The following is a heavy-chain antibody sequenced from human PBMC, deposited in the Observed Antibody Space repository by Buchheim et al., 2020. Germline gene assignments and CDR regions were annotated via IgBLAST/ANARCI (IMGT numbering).Heavy chain of an antibody. D-gene: IGHD5-18*01. CDR1: GFTLSTYW. V-gene: IGHV3-7*01. J-gene: IGHJ4*02. Sequence: EVQLVESGGGLVQPGGSLRLSCAASGFTLSTYWMSWVRQAPGKGLEWVANIFQDGIKKHYVDSVKGRFTISRDNAKNSLYLQMDTRRVEDTAVYYCVRDGDDAMGESWGQGTL. CDR2: IFQDGIKK. CDR3: VRDGDDAMGES.